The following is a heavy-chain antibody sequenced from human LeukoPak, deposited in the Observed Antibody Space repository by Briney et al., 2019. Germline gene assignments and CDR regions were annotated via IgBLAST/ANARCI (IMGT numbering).Heavy chain of an antibody. CDR1: GFTFSSYA. Sequence: AGGSLRLSRAASGFTFSSYAMSWVRQAPGKGLEWVSAISGSGGSTYYADSVKGRFTISRDNSKNTLYLQMNSLRAEDTAVYYCAKDRSYYYDSSGHRGAFDIWGQGTMVTVSS. CDR3: AKDRSYYYDSSGHRGAFDI. D-gene: IGHD3-22*01. V-gene: IGHV3-23*01. J-gene: IGHJ3*02. CDR2: ISGSGGST.